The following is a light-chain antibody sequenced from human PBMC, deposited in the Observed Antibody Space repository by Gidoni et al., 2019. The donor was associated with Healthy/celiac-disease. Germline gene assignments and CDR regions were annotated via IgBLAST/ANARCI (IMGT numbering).Light chain of an antibody. CDR3: SSYTSSSTYV. Sequence: QSALTQPASVSGSPGQSITIPCTGTSIDVGGYNYVSGYQQHPGKAPKLMIDDVSNRPSGVSNRFSGSKSGNTASLTISGLQAEDEADYYCSSYTSSSTYVFGTGTKVTVL. J-gene: IGLJ1*01. CDR1: SIDVGGYNY. V-gene: IGLV2-14*01. CDR2: DVS.